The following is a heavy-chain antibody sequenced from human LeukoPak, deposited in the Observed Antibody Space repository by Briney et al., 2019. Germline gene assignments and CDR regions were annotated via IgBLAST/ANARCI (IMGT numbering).Heavy chain of an antibody. Sequence: GGSLRLSCTASGFTFSNYAMHWVRQAPGKGLEWVAYMRSDGSTKYYADSVKGRFTISRDNSKNTLYVQMNSPRAEDTAVYYCAKGYDSSGFYLDYWGQGTLVTVSS. CDR3: AKGYDSSGFYLDY. D-gene: IGHD3-22*01. CDR1: GFTFSNYA. J-gene: IGHJ4*02. CDR2: MRSDGSTK. V-gene: IGHV3-30*02.